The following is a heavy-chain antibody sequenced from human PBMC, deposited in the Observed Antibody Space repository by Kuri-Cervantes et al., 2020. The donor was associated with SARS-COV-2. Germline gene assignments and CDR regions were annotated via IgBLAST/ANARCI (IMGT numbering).Heavy chain of an antibody. V-gene: IGHV3-48*01. J-gene: IGHJ4*02. CDR1: GFTFSSYS. Sequence: GGSLRLSCAASGFTFSSYSMNWVRQAPGKGLEWVSYISSSSSTIYYADSVKGRFTISRDNAKNSLYLQMNSLRAEDTAVYYCASLAGLEAEFQDYWGQGTLVTVSS. CDR2: ISSSSSTI. D-gene: IGHD2-15*01. CDR3: ASLAGLEAEFQDY.